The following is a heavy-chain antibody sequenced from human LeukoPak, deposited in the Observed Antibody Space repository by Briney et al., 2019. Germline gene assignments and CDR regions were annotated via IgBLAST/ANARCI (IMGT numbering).Heavy chain of an antibody. CDR2: ISGSGGGT. CDR1: VFTFTSFA. D-gene: IGHD2-15*01. CDR3: AKEIYCSGSCYSPWGSRYYYYCGMDV. V-gene: IGHV3-23*01. Sequence: GGSLRLSCAASVFTFTSFAMSWVCDAPGKGLWCVSAISGSGGGTYYADSGKGRFTISRDNSKNTLYLQMNSLRAEDTAVYYCAKEIYCSGSCYSPWGSRYYYYCGMDVWGQGTTVTVSS. J-gene: IGHJ6*02.